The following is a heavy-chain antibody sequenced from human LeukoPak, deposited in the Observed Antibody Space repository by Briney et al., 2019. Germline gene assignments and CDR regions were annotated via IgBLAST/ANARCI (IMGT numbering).Heavy chain of an antibody. CDR1: GGSISSSSYY. CDR3: ARDWRGSGKYYFDY. Sequence: SETLSLTCTVSGGSISSSSYYWGWIRQPPGKGLEWIGSIYYSGSTYYNPSLKSRVTISVDTSKNQFSLKLSSVTAADTAVYYCARDWRGSGKYYFDYWGQGTLVTVSS. CDR2: IYYSGST. J-gene: IGHJ4*02. V-gene: IGHV4-39*07. D-gene: IGHD6-25*01.